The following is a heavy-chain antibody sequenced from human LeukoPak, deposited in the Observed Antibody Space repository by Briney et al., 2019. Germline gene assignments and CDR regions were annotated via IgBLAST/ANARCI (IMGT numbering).Heavy chain of an antibody. D-gene: IGHD6-19*01. J-gene: IGHJ4*02. Sequence: ASVKVSCKVSGYTLTELSMHWVRQAPGKGLEWMGGFDPEDGETIYAQKFQGRVTMTEDTSTDTAYMELSSLRSEDAAVYYCATDSSSGFQGYFDYWGQGTLVTVSS. CDR1: GYTLTELS. V-gene: IGHV1-24*01. CDR2: FDPEDGET. CDR3: ATDSSSGFQGYFDY.